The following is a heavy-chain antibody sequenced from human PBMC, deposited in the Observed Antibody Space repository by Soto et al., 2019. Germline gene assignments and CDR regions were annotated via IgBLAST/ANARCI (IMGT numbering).Heavy chain of an antibody. D-gene: IGHD3-3*01. CDR2: IYSGGST. Sequence: PSETLSLTCTVSGDSVSSVGFHWAWLRRPPGKGLEWIGYIYSGGSTYYRPSLESRMHMSLGATRNHYSLRLTSVTAADTAVYFCARAPVGLDTISYFDDWGPGKLVTVSS. CDR1: GDSVSSVGFH. V-gene: IGHV4-30-4*01. J-gene: IGHJ4*02. CDR3: ARAPVGLDTISYFDD.